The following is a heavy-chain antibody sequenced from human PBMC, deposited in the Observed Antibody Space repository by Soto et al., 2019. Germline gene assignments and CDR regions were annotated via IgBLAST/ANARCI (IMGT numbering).Heavy chain of an antibody. CDR3: TSGDAGGNLQATLPSEYSQH. CDR1: GGTFSSYT. Sequence: QVQLVQSGAEVKKPGSSVKVSCKASGGTFSSYTISWVRQAPGQGLEWMGRIIPILGIANYAQKFQGRVTSTADKSAVTAYRERSSRRSEDTAVYYGTSGDAGGNLQATLPSEYSQHWGQGTLVTVSS. J-gene: IGHJ1*01. V-gene: IGHV1-69*02. CDR2: IIPILGIA. D-gene: IGHD2-21*02.